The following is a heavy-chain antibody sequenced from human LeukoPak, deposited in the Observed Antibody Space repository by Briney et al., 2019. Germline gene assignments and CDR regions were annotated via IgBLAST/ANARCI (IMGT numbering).Heavy chain of an antibody. J-gene: IGHJ4*02. CDR3: AVSFGGYDAGFY. D-gene: IGHD3-3*01. CDR2: IHHSGAT. V-gene: IGHV4-38-2*01. Sequence: SETLSLTCDVSGYSITNGYYWGWIRPPPGKGLQWIGSIHHSGATSYNPSLKTRVTTSVDTSKNQFSLRLSSVTAADTAVYFCAVSFGGYDAGFYWGQGTLVTVSS. CDR1: GYSITNGYY.